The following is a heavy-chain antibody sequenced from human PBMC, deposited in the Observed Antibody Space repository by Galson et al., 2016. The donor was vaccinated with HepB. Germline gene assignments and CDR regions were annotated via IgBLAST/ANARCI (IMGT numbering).Heavy chain of an antibody. Sequence: QSGAEVTKPGESLRISCQGSGYSFSNSWISWVRQMPGKGLEWMGKIDPADSQTEYSPSFQGHVTFSVDKSLSTVFLQWDRLKASDTATYYCARRGQRFDYWGQGALVTVSS. V-gene: IGHV5-10-1*01. CDR1: GYSFSNSW. CDR3: ARRGQRFDY. J-gene: IGHJ4*02. D-gene: IGHD6-25*01. CDR2: IDPADSQT.